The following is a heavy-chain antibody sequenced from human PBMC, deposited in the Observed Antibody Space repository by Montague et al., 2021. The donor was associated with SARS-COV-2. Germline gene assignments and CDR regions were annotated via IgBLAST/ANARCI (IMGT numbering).Heavy chain of an antibody. CDR2: IYYGGST. D-gene: IGHD5-24*01. J-gene: IGHJ5*02. CDR1: GGSISSYY. CDR3: ARLRRPDGYSYWFGP. V-gene: IGHV4-59*08. Sequence: SETLSLTGTVSGGSISSYYWSWIRQPPGKGLEWIGYIYYGGSTNYSPSFKGRVIMSVDTSNNQFSLRLTSVAAADTAVYYCARLRRPDGYSYWFGPWGQGTLVTVSS.